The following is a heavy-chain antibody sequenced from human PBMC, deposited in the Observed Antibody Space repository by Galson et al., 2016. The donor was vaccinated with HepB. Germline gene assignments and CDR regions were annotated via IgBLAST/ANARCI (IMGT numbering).Heavy chain of an antibody. J-gene: IGHJ4*02. CDR3: AKASGSDYFLQY. D-gene: IGHD1-26*01. Sequence: SLRLSCAASGFTFEDYVIHWVRLSPGRGLEWVSLISGDGYASFYADSVKGRFTISRDNTKNSLYLQMDSVTVDDTALYFCAKASGSDYFLQYWGPGSLVTVSS. CDR2: ISGDGYAS. CDR1: GFTFEDYV. V-gene: IGHV3-43D*03.